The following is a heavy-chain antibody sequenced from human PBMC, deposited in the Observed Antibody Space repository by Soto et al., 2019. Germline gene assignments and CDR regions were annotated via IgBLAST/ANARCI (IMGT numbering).Heavy chain of an antibody. Sequence: GGSLRLSCAASGFTFSSYAMSWVRQAPGKGLEWVSAISGSGGSTYYADSVKGRFTISRDNSKNTLYLQMNSLRAEDTAVYYCAKGYSGSYNPDVFDYWGQGTLVTVSS. J-gene: IGHJ4*02. CDR3: AKGYSGSYNPDVFDY. CDR2: ISGSGGST. D-gene: IGHD1-26*01. CDR1: GFTFSSYA. V-gene: IGHV3-23*01.